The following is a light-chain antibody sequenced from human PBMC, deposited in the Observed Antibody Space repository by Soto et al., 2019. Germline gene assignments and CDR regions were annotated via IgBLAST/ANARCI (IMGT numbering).Light chain of an antibody. Sequence: SYELTQPPSVSVSPGQTARITCSVDALPKQYAYWYQQKPGQAPVVVIYKDNGRPSGIPERFSGSSSGTTVTLTISGVQAEDGAYYYCQSSDSSGRYPYVFGTGTKVTLL. V-gene: IGLV3-25*02. CDR3: QSSDSSGRYPYV. CDR1: ALPKQY. CDR2: KDN. J-gene: IGLJ1*01.